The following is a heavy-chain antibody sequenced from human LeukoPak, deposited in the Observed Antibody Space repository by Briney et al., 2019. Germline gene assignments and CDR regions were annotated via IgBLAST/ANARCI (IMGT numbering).Heavy chain of an antibody. CDR3: ARRGTSGWAYYFDF. CDR2: VHRSGST. Sequence: SETLSLTCDVSGDSISSSSNYWGWVRHLPGKGLEWIGSVHRSGSTYYNPSLKSRVTISVDTSKNQFTLNLTSVTAADTAVYHCARRGTSGWAYYFDFWGPGSLLTVSS. J-gene: IGHJ4*02. CDR1: GDSISSSSNY. D-gene: IGHD6-19*01. V-gene: IGHV4-39*01.